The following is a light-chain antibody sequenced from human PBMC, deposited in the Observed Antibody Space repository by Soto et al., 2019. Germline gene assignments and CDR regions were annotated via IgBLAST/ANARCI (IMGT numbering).Light chain of an antibody. J-gene: IGLJ1*01. Sequence: QSWLTQPAPVSGSPGQSITISCPGTSSDVGSYNLFSWYQQHPGKAPKLMIYEVSKRPSGVSNRFSGSKSGNTASLTISGLQAEDEADYYCCSYAGSSTPLIFGTGTKVTVL. CDR1: SSDVGSYNL. V-gene: IGLV2-23*02. CDR3: CSYAGSSTPLI. CDR2: EVS.